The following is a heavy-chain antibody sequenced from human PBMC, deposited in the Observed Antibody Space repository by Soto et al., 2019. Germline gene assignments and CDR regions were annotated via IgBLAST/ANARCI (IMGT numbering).Heavy chain of an antibody. CDR3: ARIGYSSSSNDF. V-gene: IGHV3-7*05. CDR2: IKQDGSQT. Sequence: EFQLVESGGGLVQPGGSLRLSCATSGFTFSNYWMTWVRQAPGKGLEWLPNIKQDGSQTYYMDYVKGRFTVSRDNAKKSVYLQMNSLRAEDTAVYYCARIGYSSSSNDFWGQGTLVTVSS. J-gene: IGHJ4*02. CDR1: GFTFSNYW. D-gene: IGHD6-6*01.